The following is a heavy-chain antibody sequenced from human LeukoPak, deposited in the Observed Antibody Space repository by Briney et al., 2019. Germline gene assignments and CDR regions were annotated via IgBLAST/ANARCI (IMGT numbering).Heavy chain of an antibody. CDR1: GGSFSGYY. Sequence: KPSETLSLTCAVYGGSFSGYYWSWIRQPPGKGLEWIGEINHSGSTNYNPSLKSRVTISVDTSKNPFSLKLSSVTAADTAVYYCARGLRENSSQDHDYFDYWGQGTLVTVSS. V-gene: IGHV4-34*01. CDR2: INHSGST. CDR3: ARGLRENSSQDHDYFDY. D-gene: IGHD2/OR15-2a*01. J-gene: IGHJ4*02.